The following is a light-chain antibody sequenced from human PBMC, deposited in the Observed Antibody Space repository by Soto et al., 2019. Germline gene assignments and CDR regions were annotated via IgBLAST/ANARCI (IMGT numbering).Light chain of an antibody. J-gene: IGKJ5*01. CDR3: QQYTGPPTP. Sequence: EIILTQSPDTLSLSPGERATLSCRASQTVSSHYLAWCQQRPGQAPRLLIYGASTRAAGIPVRFSGSGSGTDFTLTITRLEPEDSAVYFCQQYTGPPTPFGQGTRLAIK. V-gene: IGKV3-20*01. CDR1: QTVSSHY. CDR2: GAS.